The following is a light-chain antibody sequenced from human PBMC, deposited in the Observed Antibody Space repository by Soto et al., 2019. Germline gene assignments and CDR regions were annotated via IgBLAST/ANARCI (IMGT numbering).Light chain of an antibody. V-gene: IGLV1-40*01. CDR3: QSYDSGLTVGL. Sequence: QSVLTQPPSVSGAPGQRVTISCTGSSSNIGAGFDVHWYQQLPGTAPKLLIYGNTNRPSGVPDRFSGSKSGTSASLAITGLQAEDESDYYCQSYDSGLTVGLFGGGTKLTVL. CDR2: GNT. CDR1: SSNIGAGFD. J-gene: IGLJ2*01.